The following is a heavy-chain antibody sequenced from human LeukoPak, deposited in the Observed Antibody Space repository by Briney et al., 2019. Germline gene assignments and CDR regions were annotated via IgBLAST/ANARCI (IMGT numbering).Heavy chain of an antibody. CDR2: ISGYNGDT. CDR1: GYTFTSYG. J-gene: IGHJ4*02. V-gene: IGHV1-18*01. Sequence: GASVKVSCKASGYTFTSYGITWVRQAPGQGLEWMGWISGYNGDTNYGQSLQGRVTMTTDTSTSTAYMELRSLRSDDTAVYYCARVGGYCTTADCFDYWGQGTLVTVSS. D-gene: IGHD2-8*01. CDR3: ARVGGYCTTADCFDY.